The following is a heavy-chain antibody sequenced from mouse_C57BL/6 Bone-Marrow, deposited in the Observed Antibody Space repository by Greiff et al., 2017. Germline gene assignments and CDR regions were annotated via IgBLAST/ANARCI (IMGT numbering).Heavy chain of an antibody. CDR3: ARSCGPWFAY. CDR2: IDPSDSYT. V-gene: IGHV1-50*01. J-gene: IGHJ3*01. Sequence: QVHVKQPGAELVKPGASVKLSCKASGYTFTSYWMQWVKQRPGQGLEWIGEIDPSDSYTNYNQKFKGKATLTVDTSSSTAYMPLSSLTSEDSAVYYCARSCGPWFAYWGQGTLVTVAA. CDR1: GYTFTSYW.